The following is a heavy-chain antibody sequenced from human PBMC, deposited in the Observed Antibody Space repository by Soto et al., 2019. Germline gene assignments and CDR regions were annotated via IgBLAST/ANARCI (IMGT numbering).Heavy chain of an antibody. CDR1: GGSISSGGYY. Sequence: TSETLSLTCTVSGGSISSGGYYWSWIRQHPGKGLEWIGYIYYSGSTYYNPSLKSRVTISVDTSKNQFSLKLSPVTAADTAVYYCARGAGVINWFDPWGQGTLVTVSS. CDR2: IYYSGST. D-gene: IGHD2-8*01. CDR3: ARGAGVINWFDP. V-gene: IGHV4-31*03. J-gene: IGHJ5*02.